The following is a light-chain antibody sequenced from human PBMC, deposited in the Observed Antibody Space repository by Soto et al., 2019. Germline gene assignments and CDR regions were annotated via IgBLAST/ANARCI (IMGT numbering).Light chain of an antibody. CDR3: QESYTRA. J-gene: IGKJ1*01. Sequence: DIQMTQSPSSLSASVGDRVTITCLASQNVRNYLNWYQKKSGEAPNLLIFAASTLQSGVPSRFSGSGAETEFTLTISSLQPEDFATYYCQESYTRAFGQGTVVEI. V-gene: IGKV1-39*01. CDR1: QNVRNY. CDR2: AAS.